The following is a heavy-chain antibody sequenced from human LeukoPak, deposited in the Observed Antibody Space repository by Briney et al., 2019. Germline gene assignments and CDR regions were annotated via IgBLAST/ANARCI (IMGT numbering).Heavy chain of an antibody. CDR3: ARVMGDGYNSIDY. V-gene: IGHV1-69*04. J-gene: IGHJ4*02. CDR1: GGTFSSYA. CDR2: IIPILGIA. Sequence: SVKVSCKASGGTFSSYAISWVRQAPGQGLEWMGRIIPILGIANYAQKFQGRVTTTADKSTSTAYMELSSLRSEDTAVYYCARVMGDGYNSIDYRGQGTLVTVSS. D-gene: IGHD5-24*01.